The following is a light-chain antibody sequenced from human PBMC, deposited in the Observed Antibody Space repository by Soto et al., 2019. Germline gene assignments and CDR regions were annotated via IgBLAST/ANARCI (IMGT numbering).Light chain of an antibody. J-gene: IGLJ2*01. CDR3: ASWDDDLNGPI. CDR1: HSNVGVNA. CDR2: TDD. V-gene: IGLV1-44*01. Sequence: QSVLTQPPSASGTPGQGVVISCSGSHSNVGVNAISWYQHLPGMVPRLLLHTDDQRPSGIPDRFSGSHSGTSASLAISRLQSEDEGHYYCASWDDDLNGPIFGGGTKLTVL.